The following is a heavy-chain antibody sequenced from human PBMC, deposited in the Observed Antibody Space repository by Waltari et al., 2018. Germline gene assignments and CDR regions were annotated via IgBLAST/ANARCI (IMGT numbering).Heavy chain of an antibody. CDR2: MNPNSGYS. D-gene: IGHD3-22*01. Sequence: QVQLVQSGAEVKKPGASVQVSCQASGYTFTSYTIYWVRQAPGKGPECMGLMNPNSGYSGYAQKFQGRVTMTRNTSISTAYMELSSLGSDDTAVYYCARMDSYDSSGYNPNWFDPWGQGTLVTVSS. V-gene: IGHV1-8*01. CDR1: GYTFTSYT. CDR3: ARMDSYDSSGYNPNWFDP. J-gene: IGHJ5*02.